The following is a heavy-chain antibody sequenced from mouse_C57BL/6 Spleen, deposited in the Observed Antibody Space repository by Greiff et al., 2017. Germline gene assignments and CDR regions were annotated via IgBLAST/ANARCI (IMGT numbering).Heavy chain of an antibody. CDR1: GYAFSSYW. Sequence: VQLQQSGAELVKPGASVKISCKASGYAFSSYWMNWVKQRPGKGLEWIGQIYPGEGDTNYNGKFKGKATLTADKSSCTAYMQLSSLTSEDSAVYFCARSALKEDFAMDYRGQGTSVTVAS. D-gene: IGHD1-3*01. J-gene: IGHJ4*01. V-gene: IGHV1-80*01. CDR2: IYPGEGDT. CDR3: ARSALKEDFAMDY.